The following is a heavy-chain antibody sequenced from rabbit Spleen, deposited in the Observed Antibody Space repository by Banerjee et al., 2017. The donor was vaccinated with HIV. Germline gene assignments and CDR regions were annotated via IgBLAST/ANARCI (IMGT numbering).Heavy chain of an antibody. CDR2: IDAGSSGNT. J-gene: IGHJ6*01. V-gene: IGHV1S45*01. D-gene: IGHD4-2*01. CDR1: GFSFSSNYW. Sequence: QEQLVESGGGLVKPEGSLKLSCTASGFSFSSNYWICWVRQAPGKGLEWIACIDAGSSGNTYYASWAKGRFTISKTSSTTVTLRMTSLTVADTATYFCARGGYGGHIYAMGLWGPGTLVTVS. CDR3: ARGGYGGHIYAMGL.